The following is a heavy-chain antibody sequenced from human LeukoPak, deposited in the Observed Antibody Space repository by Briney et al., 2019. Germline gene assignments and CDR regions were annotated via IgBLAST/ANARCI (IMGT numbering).Heavy chain of an antibody. D-gene: IGHD3-10*01. Sequence: GGSLRLSCAASGFTFSSYGMSWVRQAPGKGLQWVSGISVSGGTTHYADSVKGRFTISRDNSKHTLYLQMNSLRAEDTALYYCTKGFYDSGSSLSALDHWGRGTLVTVSS. CDR1: GFTFSSYG. J-gene: IGHJ4*02. CDR2: ISVSGGTT. CDR3: TKGFYDSGSSLSALDH. V-gene: IGHV3-23*01.